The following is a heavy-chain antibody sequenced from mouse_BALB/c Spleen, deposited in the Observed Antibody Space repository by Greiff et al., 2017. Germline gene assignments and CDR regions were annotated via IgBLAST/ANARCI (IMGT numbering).Heavy chain of an antibody. CDR3: ARGGYGNYGGY. D-gene: IGHD2-1*01. V-gene: IGHV14-1*02. Sequence: VQLQQSGAELVRPGALVKLSCKASGFNIKDYYMHWVKQRPEQGLEWIGWIDPENGNTIYDPKFQGKASITADTSSNTAYLQLSSLTSEDTAVYYCARGGYGNYGGYWGQGTTLTVSS. J-gene: IGHJ2*01. CDR1: GFNIKDYY. CDR2: IDPENGNT.